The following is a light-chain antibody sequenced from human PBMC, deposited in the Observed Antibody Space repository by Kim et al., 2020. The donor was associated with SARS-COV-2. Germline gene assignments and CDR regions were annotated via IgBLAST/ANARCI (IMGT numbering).Light chain of an antibody. J-gene: IGKJ4*01. CDR1: QSVLYSSNNKNY. CDR2: WAS. CDR3: QQYYSTPLT. V-gene: IGKV4-1*01. Sequence: DIVMTQSPDSLGVSLGEGATINCKSSQSVLYSSNNKNYLAWYQQKSGQPPKLLIYWASTRESGVPDRFSGSGSGTDFTLTISSLQAEDVAVYYCQQYYSTPLTFGGGTKVDIK.